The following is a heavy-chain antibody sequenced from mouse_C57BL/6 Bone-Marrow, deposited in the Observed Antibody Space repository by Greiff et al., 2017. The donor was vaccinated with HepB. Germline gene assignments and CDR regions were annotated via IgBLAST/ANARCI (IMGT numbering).Heavy chain of an antibody. V-gene: IGHV1-82*01. CDR3: ARSLATPFGY. J-gene: IGHJ2*01. D-gene: IGHD1-1*01. CDR2: IYPGDGDT. CDR1: GYAFSSSW. Sequence: VNLVESGPELVKPGASVKISCKASGYAFSSSWMNWVKQRPGKGLEWIGRIYPGDGDTNYNGKFKGKATLTADKSSSTAYMQLSSLTSEDSAVYFCARSLATPFGYWGQGTTLTVSS.